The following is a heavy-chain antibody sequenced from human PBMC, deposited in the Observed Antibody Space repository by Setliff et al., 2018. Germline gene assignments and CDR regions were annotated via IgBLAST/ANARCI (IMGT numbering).Heavy chain of an antibody. V-gene: IGHV4-61*09. CDR1: DDSISRRHYS. Sequence: PSETLSLTFTVPDDSISRRHYSGSWIRQPAGKGLEWLGQIYTSWRTNYNPSLKGRATLSIDASKRQFSLKLTSVTAADTAVYYCARMSGFQYMDVWGKGTTVTVSS. CDR3: ARMSGFQYMDV. CDR2: IYTSWRT. D-gene: IGHD3-3*01. J-gene: IGHJ6*03.